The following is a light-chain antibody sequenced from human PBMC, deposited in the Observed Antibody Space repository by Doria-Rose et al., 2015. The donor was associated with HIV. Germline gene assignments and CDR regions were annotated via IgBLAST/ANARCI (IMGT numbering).Light chain of an antibody. CDR2: DGS. CDR1: QSFRSTY. J-gene: IGKJ1*01. CDR3: HQYGTSWT. V-gene: IGKV3-20*01. Sequence: EIVLTQSPGTLSLSPGERATLSCRASQSFRSTYLAWYQQKPGQAPSLLIYDGSTRATGIPDRFSASRSGTDFTLTINRLKPEDFALYYCHQYGTSWTFGQGTKVEI.